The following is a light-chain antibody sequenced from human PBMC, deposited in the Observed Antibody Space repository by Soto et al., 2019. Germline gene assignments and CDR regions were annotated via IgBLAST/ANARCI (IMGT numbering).Light chain of an antibody. CDR1: SSTTGSNF. J-gene: IGLJ3*02. CDR3: AAWDDTLNGWV. V-gene: IGLV1-44*01. Sequence: QSVLTQPPSASGTPGQAVTISCSGSSSTTGSNFVIWYQKLPGTAPKLLIYSTNKRPSGVPDRFSGSKSGTSASLAISGLQSEDEADYYCAAWDDTLNGWVFGGGTKLTVL. CDR2: STN.